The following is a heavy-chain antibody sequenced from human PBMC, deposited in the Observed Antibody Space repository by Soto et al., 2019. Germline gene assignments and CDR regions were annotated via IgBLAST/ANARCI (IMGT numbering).Heavy chain of an antibody. V-gene: IGHV1-3*01. CDR1: GYTFTSYA. J-gene: IGHJ6*02. Sequence: SVKVSCKASGYTFTSYAMHWVRQAPGQRLEWMGWINAGNGNTKYSQKFQGRVTITRDTSASTAYMELSSLRSEDTAVYYCARGIFGVVRDYYYGMDVWGQGTTVTVSS. CDR3: ARGIFGVVRDYYYGMDV. D-gene: IGHD3-3*01. CDR2: INAGNGNT.